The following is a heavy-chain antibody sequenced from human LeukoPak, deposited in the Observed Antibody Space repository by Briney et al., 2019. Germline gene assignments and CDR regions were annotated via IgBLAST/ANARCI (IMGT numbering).Heavy chain of an antibody. J-gene: IGHJ5*02. Sequence: ASVKVSCKASGYTFTGYYMHWVRQAPGQGLEWMGWINPNSGGTNYAQKFQGRVTMTRDTSISTAYMELSRLRSDDTAVYYCARHLPELLRYFDWPGGVWFDPWGQGTLVTVSS. CDR2: INPNSGGT. D-gene: IGHD3-9*01. CDR3: ARHLPELLRYFDWPGGVWFDP. V-gene: IGHV1-2*02. CDR1: GYTFTGYY.